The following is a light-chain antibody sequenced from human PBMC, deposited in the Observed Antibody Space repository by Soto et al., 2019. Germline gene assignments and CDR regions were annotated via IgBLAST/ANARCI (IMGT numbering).Light chain of an antibody. CDR2: EVT. CDR1: STDVGAYNF. J-gene: IGLJ3*02. V-gene: IGLV2-8*01. Sequence: QSALTQPPSASGSPGQSVTISCTGTSTDVGAYNFVSWYQQHPGKAPKLVIYEVTKRPSGVPDRFSGSKSGNTASLTVSGLQTEDEADYYCGSHAGNSNLVFGGGTKLTVL. CDR3: GSHAGNSNLV.